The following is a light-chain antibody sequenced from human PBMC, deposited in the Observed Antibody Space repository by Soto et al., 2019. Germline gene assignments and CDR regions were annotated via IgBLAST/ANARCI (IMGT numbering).Light chain of an antibody. CDR2: GLS. V-gene: IGKV2D-29*02. CDR3: MKRIQFPET. J-gene: IGKJ2*01. CDR1: QSLLHSNGKTF. Sequence: DVVMTQTPLSLSVTPGHPASISCKSSQSLLHSNGKTFFYWYLQRPGQSPQLLIYGLSNRFSGVSDRFSGSGSDTDFTLKISRVEAEDVGVYYCMKRIQFPETFGQGNKLEIK.